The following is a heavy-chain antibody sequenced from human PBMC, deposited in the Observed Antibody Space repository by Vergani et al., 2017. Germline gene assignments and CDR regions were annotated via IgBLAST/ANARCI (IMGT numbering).Heavy chain of an antibody. CDR1: GFTFSDYY. CDR3: AVVRGYCSSTSCYDAFDS. V-gene: IGHV3-11*01. D-gene: IGHD2-2*03. Sequence: QVQLLESGGGLVKPGGSLRLSCVASGFTFSDYYMSWVRQAPGKGLEWVSYISSRGSPIYYADSVKGRFTISSDNAKNSLYLQMNSLRAEDTAVYYCAVVRGYCSSTSCYDAFDSWGQGKMVTVSS. CDR2: ISSRGSPI. J-gene: IGHJ3*02.